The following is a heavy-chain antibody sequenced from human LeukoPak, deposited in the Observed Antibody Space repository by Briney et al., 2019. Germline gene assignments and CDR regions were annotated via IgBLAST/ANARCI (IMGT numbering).Heavy chain of an antibody. CDR3: ARLSEWFPNDAFDI. J-gene: IGHJ3*02. CDR2: INPNSGGT. V-gene: IGHV1-2*02. Sequence: ASVTVSCKASGYTFTGYYMHWVRQAPGQGLEWMGWINPNSGGTNYAQKFQGRVTMTRDTSISTAYMELSRLRSDDTAVYNCARLSEWFPNDAFDIWGQGTMVTVSS. D-gene: IGHD3-3*01. CDR1: GYTFTGYY.